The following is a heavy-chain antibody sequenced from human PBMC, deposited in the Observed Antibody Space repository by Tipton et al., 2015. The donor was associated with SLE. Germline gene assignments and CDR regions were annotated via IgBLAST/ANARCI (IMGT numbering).Heavy chain of an antibody. D-gene: IGHD2-2*01. V-gene: IGHV3-49*03. CDR3: VRGRYQFDY. CDR1: GLTVSNNY. CDR2: IRSEDYGGTT. J-gene: IGHJ4*02. Sequence: SLRLSCAASGLTVSNNYMYWFRQAPGRGLQWIGFIRSEDYGGTTKYRASVNGRFTISREDSESIVYLQMNSLETEDTAVYYCVRGRYQFDYWGQGTLVTVSS.